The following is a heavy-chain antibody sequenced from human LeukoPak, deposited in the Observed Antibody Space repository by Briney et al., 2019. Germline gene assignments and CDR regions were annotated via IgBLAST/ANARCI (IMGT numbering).Heavy chain of an antibody. CDR3: AREGLECDGSSCQRAAFDY. D-gene: IGHD2-2*01. Sequence: PGGSLRLSCVASGFSFSHSWMHWFRQVPGKGLVWVARIKSDGITTRHADSVKGRFTISRDNAKNTLYLQMNRLRAEDTAIYYCAREGLECDGSSCQRAAFDYWGQGTLVTVSS. V-gene: IGHV3-74*01. J-gene: IGHJ4*02. CDR1: GFSFSHSW. CDR2: IKSDGITT.